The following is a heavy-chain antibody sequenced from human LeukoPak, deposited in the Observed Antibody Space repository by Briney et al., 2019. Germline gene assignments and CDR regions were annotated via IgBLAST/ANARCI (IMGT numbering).Heavy chain of an antibody. CDR3: ARRRYSSGSGVEFDP. Sequence: GGSLKISCKGSGYSFTSYWIGWVRQMPGKGLEWMGIIYPGDSDTRYSPSFQGQVTISADKSISTAYLQWSSLTASDTAMYYCARRRYSSGSGVEFDPWGQGTLVTVSS. V-gene: IGHV5-51*01. D-gene: IGHD6-25*01. CDR1: GYSFTSYW. CDR2: IYPGDSDT. J-gene: IGHJ5*02.